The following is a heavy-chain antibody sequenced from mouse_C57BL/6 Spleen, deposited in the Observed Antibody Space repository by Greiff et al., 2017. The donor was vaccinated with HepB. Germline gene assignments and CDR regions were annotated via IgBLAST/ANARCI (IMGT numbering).Heavy chain of an antibody. CDR2: ISDGGSYT. CDR3: ARDYYGSSPLYYAMDY. CDR1: GFTFSSYA. D-gene: IGHD1-1*01. V-gene: IGHV5-4*01. J-gene: IGHJ4*01. Sequence: DVQLVESGGGLVKPGGSLKLSCAASGFTFSSYAMSWVRQTPEKRLEWVATISDGGSYTYYPDNVKGRFTISRDNAKNNLYLQMSHLKSEDTAMYYCARDYYGSSPLYYAMDYWGQGTSVTVSS.